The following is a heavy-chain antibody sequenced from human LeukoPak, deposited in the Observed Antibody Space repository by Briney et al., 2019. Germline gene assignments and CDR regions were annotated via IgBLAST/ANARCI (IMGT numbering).Heavy chain of an antibody. CDR2: ISYDGSNK. Sequence: GGSLRISRAASGFIFSNYAIHWGRPPPRKGLEWVAVISYDGSNKYYADSVKGRFTISRDNSKNTLYLQMNSLRAEDTAVYYCARDALRFLEWLSLDYWGQGTLVTVPS. CDR3: ARDALRFLEWLSLDY. J-gene: IGHJ4*02. V-gene: IGHV3-30-3*01. CDR1: GFIFSNYA. D-gene: IGHD3-3*01.